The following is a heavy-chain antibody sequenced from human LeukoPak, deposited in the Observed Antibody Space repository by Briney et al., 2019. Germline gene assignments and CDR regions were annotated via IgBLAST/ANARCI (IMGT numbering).Heavy chain of an antibody. V-gene: IGHV3-15*01. CDR3: TTEGEVGVTTLDY. CDR2: IKSNTDGGTT. Sequence: PGGSHRLFCAPSGLPFSNAWMNWVRQAPGKGLECVGRIKSNTDGGTTDYAAPVKGRFTISRDDSKNTLFLQMNRLKIEDTAVYYCTTEGEVGVTTLDYWGQGTMVTVSS. CDR1: GLPFSNAW. J-gene: IGHJ4*02. D-gene: IGHD1-26*01.